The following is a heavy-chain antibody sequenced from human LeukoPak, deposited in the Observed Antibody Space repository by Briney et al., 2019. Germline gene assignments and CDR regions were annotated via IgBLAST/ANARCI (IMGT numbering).Heavy chain of an antibody. D-gene: IGHD6-6*01. Sequence: SETLSLICVVSGYSIGSGLYWGGIRQPPGKGLEWIGNVYPSAGTYYNPSLKSRATRSVDTSKNQFSLKLSSVTAADTAVYYCAREYNTAWSKDYWGQRTLVTVSS. V-gene: IGHV4-38-2*01. CDR1: GYSIGSGLY. J-gene: IGHJ4*02. CDR2: VYPSAGT. CDR3: AREYNTAWSKDY.